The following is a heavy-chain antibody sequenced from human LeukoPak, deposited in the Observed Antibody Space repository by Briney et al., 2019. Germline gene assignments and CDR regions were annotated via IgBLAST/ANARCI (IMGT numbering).Heavy chain of an antibody. V-gene: IGHV3-23*01. J-gene: IGHJ4*02. Sequence: PGGSLRLSCAASGFTFSSYAMSWVRQAPGKGLEWVSAISGSGGRTYYADSVKGRFTISRDNSKNTLYLQMNSLRAEDTAVYYCAKPNYDILTGMTQYFDYWGQGTLVTVSS. D-gene: IGHD3-9*01. CDR3: AKPNYDILTGMTQYFDY. CDR1: GFTFSSYA. CDR2: ISGSGGRT.